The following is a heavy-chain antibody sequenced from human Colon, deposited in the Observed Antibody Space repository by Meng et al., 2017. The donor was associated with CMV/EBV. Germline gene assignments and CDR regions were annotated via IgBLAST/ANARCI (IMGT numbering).Heavy chain of an antibody. V-gene: IGHV1-2*02. Sequence: QLVTSGAELKTPGASVKVSCNASCYTFSDCHIHWVRQAPGQGLEWMGWINSNSGATDYAQKFQGRFTMTRDTSITTVYMELSSLRSDDTAVYYCARDPSGSRVPFDYWGQGSLVTVSS. D-gene: IGHD1-26*01. CDR1: CYTFSDCH. CDR2: INSNSGAT. CDR3: ARDPSGSRVPFDY. J-gene: IGHJ4*02.